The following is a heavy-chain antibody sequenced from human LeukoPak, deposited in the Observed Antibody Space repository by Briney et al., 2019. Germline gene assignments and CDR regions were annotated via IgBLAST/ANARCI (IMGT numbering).Heavy chain of an antibody. CDR1: GFTFSSYW. CDR3: ARHPDHWFDP. Sequence: GGSLRLSCAASGFTFSSYWMTWVRQAPGKGLEWVANIKQDGSEKRYVDSVKGRLTISRDNAKNSLYLQMNSLRAEDTAVYYCARHPDHWFDPWGQGTLVTVSS. J-gene: IGHJ5*02. V-gene: IGHV3-7*01. CDR2: IKQDGSEK.